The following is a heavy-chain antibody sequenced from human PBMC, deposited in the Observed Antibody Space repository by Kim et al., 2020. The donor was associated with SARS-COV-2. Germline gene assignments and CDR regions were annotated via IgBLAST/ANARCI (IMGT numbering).Heavy chain of an antibody. Sequence: GGSLRLSCAASGFTFSSYSMNWVRQAPGKGLEWVSSISSSSSYIYYADSVKGRFTISRDNAKNSLYLQMNSLRAEDTAVYYCARPLSTTPGIYGMDVWGQGTTVTVSS. V-gene: IGHV3-21*01. J-gene: IGHJ6*02. CDR2: ISSSSSYI. CDR3: ARPLSTTPGIYGMDV. D-gene: IGHD3-16*02. CDR1: GFTFSSYS.